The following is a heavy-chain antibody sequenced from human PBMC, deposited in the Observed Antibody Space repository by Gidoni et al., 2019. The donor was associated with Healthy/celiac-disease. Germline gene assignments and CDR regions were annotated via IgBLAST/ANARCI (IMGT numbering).Heavy chain of an antibody. CDR2: IWYDGSNK. D-gene: IGHD5-12*01. J-gene: IGHJ4*02. CDR1: GFTVSSYS. CDR3: ARDRLAYSGYDTKLDY. V-gene: IGHV3-33*01. Sequence: QVQLVESGGGVVQPGRSLRLSCAASGFTVSSYSMHWVRQAPGKGLEWVAVIWYDGSNKYYADSVKGRFTISRDNSKNTLYLKMNSLRAEDTAVYYCARDRLAYSGYDTKLDYWGQGTLVTVSS.